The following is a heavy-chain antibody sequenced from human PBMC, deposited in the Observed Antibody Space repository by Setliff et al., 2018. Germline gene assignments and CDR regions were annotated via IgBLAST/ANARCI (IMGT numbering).Heavy chain of an antibody. D-gene: IGHD1-26*01. Sequence: ASVKVSCKTSGYSFTNYYMHWVRQVPGRGLEWMGSINPKNGVTKYAQAFQDRVTMTRDTSITTAYMELSSLTYDDTALYYCARDGSAFFYEHWGQGSLVTVSS. CDR1: GYSFTNYY. CDR3: ARDGSAFFYEH. CDR2: INPKNGVT. J-gene: IGHJ4*02. V-gene: IGHV1-2*02.